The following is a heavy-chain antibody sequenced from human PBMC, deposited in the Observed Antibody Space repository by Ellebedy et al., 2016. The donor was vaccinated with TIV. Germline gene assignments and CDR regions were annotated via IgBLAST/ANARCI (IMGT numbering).Heavy chain of an antibody. D-gene: IGHD2-15*01. Sequence: GESLKISCAASGFTFSTYAMSWVRQAPGKGLEWVSAISGSGGSTYYADSVKGRFAIPRDNSNNTLYLQMNSLRAEDTAVYYCAKGGGSCCFEVWGQGTLVTVSS. J-gene: IGHJ4*02. CDR3: AKGGGSCCFEV. CDR2: ISGSGGST. V-gene: IGHV3-23*01. CDR1: GFTFSTYA.